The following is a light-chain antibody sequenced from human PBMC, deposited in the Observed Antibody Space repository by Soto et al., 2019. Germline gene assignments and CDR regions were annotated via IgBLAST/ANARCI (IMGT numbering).Light chain of an antibody. J-gene: IGLJ2*01. CDR3: SSYTTSSTVV. CDR1: SSDVGGYNY. CDR2: DVY. V-gene: IGLV2-14*01. Sequence: QSVLTQPASVSGSPGQSITTSCTGTSSDVGGYNYVSWFQQHPGKAPNLMIYDVYRRPSGVSYRFSGSKSGNTASLTISGLQAEDEADYYCSSYTTSSTVVFGGGTKLTVL.